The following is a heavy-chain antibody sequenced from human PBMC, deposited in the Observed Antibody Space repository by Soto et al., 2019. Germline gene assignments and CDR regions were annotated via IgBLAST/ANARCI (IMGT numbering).Heavy chain of an antibody. D-gene: IGHD3-10*01. CDR3: ARDVSAPGNGMDV. Sequence: QLQLQESGSGLVKPSQTLSLTCAVSGGSISSGGYSWSWIRQPPGKGLEWIGYIYHSGSTYYNPSLKSRVTISVDRSKNQFSLKLSSVTAADTAVYYWARDVSAPGNGMDVWGQGTTVTVSS. CDR1: GGSISSGGYS. V-gene: IGHV4-30-2*01. CDR2: IYHSGST. J-gene: IGHJ6*02.